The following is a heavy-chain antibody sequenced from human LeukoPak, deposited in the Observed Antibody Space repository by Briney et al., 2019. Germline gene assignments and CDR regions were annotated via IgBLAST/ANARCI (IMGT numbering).Heavy chain of an antibody. Sequence: ASVKVSCKASGYTFTSYYMYWVRQAPGQGLEWMGIINPSGGTTTYAQKFQGRVTVTRDTSTSTVYMELSSLTSEDTAVYYCGNSGYGGLDYWGQGTLVTVSS. J-gene: IGHJ4*02. CDR2: INPSGGTT. D-gene: IGHD5-12*01. V-gene: IGHV1-46*03. CDR3: GNSGYGGLDY. CDR1: GYTFTSYY.